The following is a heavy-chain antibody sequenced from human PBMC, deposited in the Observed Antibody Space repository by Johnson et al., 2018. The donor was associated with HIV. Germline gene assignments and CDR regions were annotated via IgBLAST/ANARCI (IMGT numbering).Heavy chain of an antibody. CDR3: ARDRAVAGTHHDAFDI. V-gene: IGHV3-11*04. CDR2: ISSSGSTI. CDR1: GFTFSDYY. D-gene: IGHD6-19*01. Sequence: QVQLVESGGGLVKPGGSLRLSCSASGFTFSDYYITWIRQAPGKGLEWISYISSSGSTIYYADSVKGRFTSSRDNSKNSLYLQMSSLRVEDTAVYYCARDRAVAGTHHDAFDIWGQGTMVTVSS. J-gene: IGHJ3*02.